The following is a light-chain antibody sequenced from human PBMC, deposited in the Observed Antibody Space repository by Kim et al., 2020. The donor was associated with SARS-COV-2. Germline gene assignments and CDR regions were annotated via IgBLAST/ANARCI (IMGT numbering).Light chain of an antibody. CDR3: GSYTSSNSNWA. CDR1: SSDAGGYNY. CDR2: DVS. J-gene: IGLJ3*02. V-gene: IGLV2-14*03. Sequence: QSITISCTGISSDAGGYNYVSWYQQHPGKAPKLMIYDVSNRPSGVSNRFSGSKSGNTASLTISGLQAEDEADYYCGSYTSSNSNWAFGGGTQLTVL.